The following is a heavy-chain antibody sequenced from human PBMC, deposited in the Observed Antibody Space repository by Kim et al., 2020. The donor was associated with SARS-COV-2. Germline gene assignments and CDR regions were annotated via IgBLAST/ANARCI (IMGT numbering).Heavy chain of an antibody. V-gene: IGHV1-46*01. CDR1: GDTFTNYF. D-gene: IGHD3-22*01. CDR2: SNPSGGDT. Sequence: DSVKVSCKASGDTFTNYFIHWVRQAPGQGLQWMGISNPSGGDTTYAQKFQGIVTMTRDTSTSTVYMELSSLRSEDTAVYYCARAPPYDSSGYYLKDNDYY. J-gene: IGHJ6*01. CDR3: ARAPPYDSSGYYLKDNDYY.